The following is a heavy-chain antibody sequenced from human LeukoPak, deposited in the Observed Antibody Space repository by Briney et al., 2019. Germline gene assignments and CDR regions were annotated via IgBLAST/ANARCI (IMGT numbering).Heavy chain of an antibody. CDR3: ARHASYSDYDRFFDF. J-gene: IGHJ4*02. CDR1: GVSIGGYC. V-gene: IGHV4-59*08. Sequence: PSETLSLTCTVSGVSIGGYCWSWIRQAPGRGLEWIGLLYYSGSANYNPSLKSRVTISVDMSKNQFSLELSSVTAADTAVYYCARHASYSDYDRFFDFWGQGRLVSVSS. D-gene: IGHD5-12*01. CDR2: LYYSGSA.